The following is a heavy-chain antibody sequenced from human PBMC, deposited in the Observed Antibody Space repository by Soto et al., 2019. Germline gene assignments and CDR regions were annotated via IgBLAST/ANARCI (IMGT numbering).Heavy chain of an antibody. D-gene: IGHD3-9*01. Sequence: PSETLSLTCAVYGGSFSGYYWSWIRQPPEKGLEWNGEINHSGSTNYNPSLKSRVTISVDTSKNQFSLKLSSVTAADTAVYYCARGKRYFDWSGRYFDYWGQGTLVTSPQ. J-gene: IGHJ4*02. CDR1: GGSFSGYY. CDR2: INHSGST. CDR3: ARGKRYFDWSGRYFDY. V-gene: IGHV4-34*01.